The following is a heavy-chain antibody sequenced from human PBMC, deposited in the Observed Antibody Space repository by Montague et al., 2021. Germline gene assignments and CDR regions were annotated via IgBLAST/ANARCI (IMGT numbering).Heavy chain of an antibody. Sequence: SLRLSCAASGFTFSRYWIHWVRQAPGKGLVWVSRINSDGSSTSYADSVKGRFTISRDNAKNTLYLQMNSLRAEDTAVYYCARQATVTTEVGWNYFDYWGQETLATVSS. CDR2: INSDGSST. J-gene: IGHJ4*02. V-gene: IGHV3-74*01. CDR3: ARQATVTTEVGWNYFDY. CDR1: GFTFSRYW. D-gene: IGHD4-17*01.